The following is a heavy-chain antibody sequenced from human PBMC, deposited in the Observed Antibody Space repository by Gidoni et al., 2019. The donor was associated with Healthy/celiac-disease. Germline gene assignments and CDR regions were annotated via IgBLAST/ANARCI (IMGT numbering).Heavy chain of an antibody. CDR3: ARDGGEGRFYYYGMDV. D-gene: IGHD3-10*01. CDR2: IYTSGST. V-gene: IGHV4-4*07. J-gene: IGHJ6*02. CDR1: GGSISSYY. Sequence: QVQLQESGPGLVKPSETLSLTCTVSGGSISSYYWSWIRRPAGKGLEWIGRIYTSGSTNYNPSRKSRVTMSVDTSKNQSSLKLSSVTAADTSVYYCARDGGEGRFYYYGMDVWGQGTTVTVSS.